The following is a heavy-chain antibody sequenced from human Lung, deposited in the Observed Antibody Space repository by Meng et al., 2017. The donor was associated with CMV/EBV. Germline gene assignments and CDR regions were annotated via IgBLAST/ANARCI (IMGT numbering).Heavy chain of an antibody. CDR2: IYRGDNT. CDR1: GFNVRDKY. J-gene: IGHJ4*02. V-gene: IGHV3-66*01. Sequence: EVHLVESGXGLVQPGGALRLSCAASGFNVRDKYMSWVRQAPGKGLEWVCIIYRGDNTYYIDSVKDRFTVSRDNSKNTMYLQMNSLRVEDTAVYYCTGDSVSNPNLDYWGQGTLVPSPQ. D-gene: IGHD3-10*01. CDR3: TGDSVSNPNLDY.